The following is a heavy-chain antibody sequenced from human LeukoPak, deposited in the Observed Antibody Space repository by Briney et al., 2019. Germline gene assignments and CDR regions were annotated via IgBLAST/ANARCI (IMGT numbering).Heavy chain of an antibody. J-gene: IGHJ4*02. CDR1: GGSFIGYD. CDR3: GRVQQVRWPPPIY. D-gene: IGHD4-23*01. Sequence: PSETLSLTCADSGGSFIGYDWTWIRQPPGKGLEWIGEIDPNGGTHYKPSLKSRVTMSLDTSKNHFSLKLSPVTAADTAVYYCGRVQQVRWPPPIYWGQGTLVTVSS. V-gene: IGHV4-34*01. CDR2: IDPNGGT.